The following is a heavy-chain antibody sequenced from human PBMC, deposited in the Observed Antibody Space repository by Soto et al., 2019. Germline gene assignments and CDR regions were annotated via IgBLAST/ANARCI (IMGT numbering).Heavy chain of an antibody. CDR2: INHSGST. J-gene: IGHJ4*02. CDR1: GGSFSGYY. D-gene: IGHD2-8*01. Sequence: SETLSLTCAVYGGSFSGYYWSWIRQPPGKGLEWIGEINHSGSTNYNPSLKSRVTISVDTSKNQFSLKLSSVTAADTAVYYCAISQPPTMVYGIPPSYFDYWGQGTLVTVSS. V-gene: IGHV4-34*01. CDR3: AISQPPTMVYGIPPSYFDY.